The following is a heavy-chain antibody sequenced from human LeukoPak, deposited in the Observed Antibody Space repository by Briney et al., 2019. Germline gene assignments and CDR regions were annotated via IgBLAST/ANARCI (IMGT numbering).Heavy chain of an antibody. V-gene: IGHV7-4-1*02. CDR3: ARAPSGIYYDKGQARYYFDY. CDR2: INTNTGNP. CDR1: GYTFTSYA. D-gene: IGHD3-22*01. J-gene: IGHJ4*02. Sequence: GASVKVSCKASGYTFTSYAMNWVRQAPGQGLEWMGWINTNTGNPTYAQEFTGRVAISSDTSISTAYLQLSSLRAEDTAVYYCARAPSGIYYDKGQARYYFDYWGQGTLVTVSS.